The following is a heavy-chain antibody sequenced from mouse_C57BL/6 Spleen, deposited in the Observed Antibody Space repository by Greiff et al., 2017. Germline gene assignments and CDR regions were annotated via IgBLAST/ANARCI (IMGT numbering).Heavy chain of an antibody. CDR1: GFTFSSYT. Sequence: EVQVVESGGGLVKPGGSLKLSCAASGFTFSSYTMSWVRQTPEKRLEWVATISGGGGNTYYPDSVKGRFTISRDNAKNTLYLQMSSLRSEDTALYYCARQCDGYYGDYAMDYWGQGTSVTVSS. J-gene: IGHJ4*01. CDR3: ARQCDGYYGDYAMDY. V-gene: IGHV5-9*01. CDR2: ISGGGGNT. D-gene: IGHD2-3*01.